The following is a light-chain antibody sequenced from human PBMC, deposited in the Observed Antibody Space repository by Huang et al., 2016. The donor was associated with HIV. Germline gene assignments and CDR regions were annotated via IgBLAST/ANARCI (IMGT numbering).Light chain of an antibody. V-gene: IGKV3D-15*01. J-gene: IGKJ4*01. CDR3: QQYDNWPPGLT. Sequence: EIVMTQSPATLSGSPGGGATLSCRASQNIRNNLALYQLNPGRAPRLLIYDTSTRASGVPARFSGSGSGTEFTLTISGLQSEDFAVYFCQQYDNWPPGLTFGGGTKVEI. CDR1: QNIRNN. CDR2: DTS.